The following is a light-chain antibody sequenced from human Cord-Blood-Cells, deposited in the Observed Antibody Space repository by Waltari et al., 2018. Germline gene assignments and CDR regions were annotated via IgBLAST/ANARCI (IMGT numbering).Light chain of an antibody. J-gene: IGKJ1*01. CDR3: QQSYSTPPT. CDR1: QSISSY. V-gene: IGKV1-39*01. CDR2: AAS. Sequence: DIQMTQSPSSLSASVGDRVTITCRASQSISSYLNWYQQKPGKAPKLLFYAASSLQSGVPSRFSGSGSGTDFTLTNSSLQPEDFASYYCQQSYSTPPTFGQGTKVEIK.